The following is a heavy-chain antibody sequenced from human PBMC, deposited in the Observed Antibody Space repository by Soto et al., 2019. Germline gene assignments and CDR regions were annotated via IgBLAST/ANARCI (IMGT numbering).Heavy chain of an antibody. Sequence: EVHLLESGGGVVQPGGSLRLSCAASGFTFNSYAMSWVRQAPGKGLEWVSYISDGGGTTYYADSVKGRFTISRDKSKNTVELQMNSLRADDTAVYYCAKGQRISIFGVAIRAEYFQHWGQGALVTVSS. CDR3: AKGQRISIFGVAIRAEYFQH. V-gene: IGHV3-23*01. CDR1: GFTFNSYA. CDR2: ISDGGGTT. J-gene: IGHJ1*01. D-gene: IGHD3-3*01.